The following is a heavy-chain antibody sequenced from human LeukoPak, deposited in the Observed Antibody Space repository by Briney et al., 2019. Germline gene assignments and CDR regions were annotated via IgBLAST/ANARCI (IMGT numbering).Heavy chain of an antibody. D-gene: IGHD3-10*01. CDR3: ARAALGVWYGEPLGGSTEY. CDR2: INPNSGGT. J-gene: IGHJ4*02. CDR1: GYTFTGYY. Sequence: ASVKVSCKASGYTFTGYYIHWVRQAPGQGLEWMGWINPNSGGTYYAQSFQGRVTMTRDTSISTAYMELSRLRSDDTAVYYCARAALGVWYGEPLGGSTEYWGQGTLVTVSS. V-gene: IGHV1-2*02.